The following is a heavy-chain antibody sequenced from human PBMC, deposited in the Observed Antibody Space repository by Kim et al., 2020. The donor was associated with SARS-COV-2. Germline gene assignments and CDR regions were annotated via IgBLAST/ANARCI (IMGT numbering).Heavy chain of an antibody. CDR3: AGVRALYGSGSSSSGFDY. CDR1: GGSISSGGYY. J-gene: IGHJ4*02. D-gene: IGHD3-10*01. CDR2: IYYSGST. Sequence: SETLSLTCTVSGGSISSGGYYWSWIRQHPGKGLEWIGYIYYSGSTYYNPSLKSRVTISVDTSKNQFSLKLSSVTAADTAVCYCAGVRALYGSGSSSSGFDYWGEGTRVTVSS. V-gene: IGHV4-31*03.